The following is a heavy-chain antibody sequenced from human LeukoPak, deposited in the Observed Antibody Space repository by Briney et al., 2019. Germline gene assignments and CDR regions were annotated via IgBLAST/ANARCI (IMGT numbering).Heavy chain of an antibody. CDR3: AREVYCSGGSCPYFDS. D-gene: IGHD2-15*01. CDR1: GFTFNSYS. Sequence: GGSLRLSCAASGFTFNSYSMTWVRQAPGKRLEWVSSISSSSGYIYYADSVKGRFTISRDNAKKSLYLQMNSLRAEDTAVYYCAREVYCSGGSCPYFDSWGQGTLVTVSS. CDR2: ISSSSGYI. V-gene: IGHV3-21*01. J-gene: IGHJ4*02.